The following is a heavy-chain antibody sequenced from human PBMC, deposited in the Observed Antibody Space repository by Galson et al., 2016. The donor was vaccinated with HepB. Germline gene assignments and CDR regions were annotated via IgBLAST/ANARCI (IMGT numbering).Heavy chain of an antibody. J-gene: IGHJ6*02. D-gene: IGHD2-2*01. Sequence: SCKASGYTFTTYGISWVRQAPGQGLEWMGWISAYNGNTNYAQKLQRRVTMTTDTSTSTAYMELRSLRSDDTAVYYCARDPRKIRYQLLEIYYYYYAMDVWGQGTTVTVSS. CDR2: ISAYNGNT. CDR1: GYTFTTYG. CDR3: ARDPRKIRYQLLEIYYYYYAMDV. V-gene: IGHV1-18*01.